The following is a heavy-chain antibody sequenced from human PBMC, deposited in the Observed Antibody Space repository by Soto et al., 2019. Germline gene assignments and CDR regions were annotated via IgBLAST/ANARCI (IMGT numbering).Heavy chain of an antibody. D-gene: IGHD1-26*01. V-gene: IGHV3-7*03. J-gene: IGHJ4*02. CDR2: IKQDGSEK. CDR3: AKATVGIVGATGY. CDR1: GFTFSSYW. Sequence: GGSLRLSCAASGFTFSSYWMSWVRQAPGKGLEWVANIKQDGSEKYYVDSVKGRFTISRDNSKNTLYLQMNSLRAEDTAVYYCAKATVGIVGATGYWGQGTLVTVSS.